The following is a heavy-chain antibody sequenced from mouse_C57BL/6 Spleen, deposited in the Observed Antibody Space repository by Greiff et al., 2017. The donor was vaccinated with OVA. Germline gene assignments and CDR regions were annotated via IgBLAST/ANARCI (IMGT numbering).Heavy chain of an antibody. Sequence: EVKVVESGEGLVKPGGSLKLSCAASGFTFSSYAMSWVRQTPEKRLEWVAYISSGGDYIYYADTVKGRFTISRDNARNTLYLQMSSLKSEDTAMYYCTREKEEYYFDYWGQGTTLTVSS. CDR3: TREKEEYYFDY. V-gene: IGHV5-9-1*02. CDR2: ISSGGDYI. J-gene: IGHJ2*01. CDR1: GFTFSSYA.